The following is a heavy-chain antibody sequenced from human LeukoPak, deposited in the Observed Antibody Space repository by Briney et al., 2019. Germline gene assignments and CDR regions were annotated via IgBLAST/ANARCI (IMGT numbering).Heavy chain of an antibody. J-gene: IGHJ4*02. V-gene: IGHV1-18*01. Sequence: ASVKVSCKASGYTFTSYGISWVRQAPGKGLAWMGWISAYNGNTKYAQKLQGRVTMTTDTSTSTAYMELRSLRSDDTAVYYCARWDYYDSSGLYYFDYWGQGTLVTVSS. D-gene: IGHD3-22*01. CDR2: ISAYNGNT. CDR3: ARWDYYDSSGLYYFDY. CDR1: GYTFTSYG.